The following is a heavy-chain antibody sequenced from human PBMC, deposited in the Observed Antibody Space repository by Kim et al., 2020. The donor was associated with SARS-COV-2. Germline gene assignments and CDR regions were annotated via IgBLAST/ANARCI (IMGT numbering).Heavy chain of an antibody. CDR2: ISSSGSTI. CDR3: ARVGSSSWYKDYGMDV. Sequence: GGSLRLSCAASGFTFSSYEMNWVRQAPGKGLEWVSYISSSGSTIYYADSVKGRFTISRDNAKNSLYLQMNSLRAEDTAVYYCARVGSSSWYKDYGMDVWGQGTTVTVSS. V-gene: IGHV3-48*03. J-gene: IGHJ6*02. CDR1: GFTFSSYE. D-gene: IGHD6-13*01.